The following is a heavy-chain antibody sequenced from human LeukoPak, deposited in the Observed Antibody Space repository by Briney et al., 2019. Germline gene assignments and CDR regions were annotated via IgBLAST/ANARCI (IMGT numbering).Heavy chain of an antibody. Sequence: GGSLRLSCAASGFTFSNYWMTWVRQAPGKGLQWVANIKEDGSQTYYVDSVKGRFTISRDNAKNLLYLQMNSLRAEDTAVYYCARGVRTFDYWGQGTLVTVSS. D-gene: IGHD2-2*01. J-gene: IGHJ4*02. CDR2: IKEDGSQT. CDR1: GFTFSNYW. V-gene: IGHV3-7*01. CDR3: ARGVRTFDY.